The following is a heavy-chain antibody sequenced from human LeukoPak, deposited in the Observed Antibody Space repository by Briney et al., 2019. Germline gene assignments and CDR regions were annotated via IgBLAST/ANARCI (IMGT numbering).Heavy chain of an antibody. CDR1: GFTFSSHS. CDR3: ARADGYNRKFDY. V-gene: IGHV3-48*02. D-gene: IGHD5-24*01. CDR2: ISSGSSTM. Sequence: GGSLRLSCAASGFTFSSHSMNWVRQAPGKGLEWVSYISSGSSTMYYADSVKGRFTISRDNAKNSLYLQMNSLRDEDTAVYYCARADGYNRKFDYWGQGTLVTVSS. J-gene: IGHJ4*02.